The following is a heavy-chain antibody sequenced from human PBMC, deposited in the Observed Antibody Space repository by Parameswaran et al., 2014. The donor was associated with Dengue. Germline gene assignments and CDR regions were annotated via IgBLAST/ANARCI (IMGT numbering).Heavy chain of an antibody. CDR2: IYYSGST. Sequence: WIRQPQEGLEWIGYIYYSGSTYYNPSLKSRVTISVDTSKNQFSLKLSSVTAADTAVYYCARATTVADAFDIWGQGTMVTVSS. V-gene: IGHV4-31*02. D-gene: IGHD4-23*01. J-gene: IGHJ3*02. CDR3: ARATTVADAFDI.